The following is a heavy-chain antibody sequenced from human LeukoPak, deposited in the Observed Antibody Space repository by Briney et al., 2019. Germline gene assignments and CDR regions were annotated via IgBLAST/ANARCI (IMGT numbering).Heavy chain of an antibody. CDR1: GFTFSSYS. CDR3: ARDRPYSSYFDY. CDR2: ISSSSSYI. Sequence: GGSLRLSCAASGFTFSSYSVNWVRQAPGKGLEWVSSISSSSSYIYYADSVKGRFTISRDNAKNSLYLQMNSLRAEDTAVYYCARDRPYSSYFDYWGQGTLVTVSS. J-gene: IGHJ4*02. D-gene: IGHD2-21*01. V-gene: IGHV3-21*01.